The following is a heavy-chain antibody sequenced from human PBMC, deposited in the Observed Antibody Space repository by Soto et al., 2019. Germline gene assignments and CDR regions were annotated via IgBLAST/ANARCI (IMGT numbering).Heavy chain of an antibody. J-gene: IGHJ4*02. CDR2: RLYDGINK. V-gene: IGHV3-33*01. CDR1: GFIFNEDG. CDR3: ARWGCRESKCPLKQRSFDL. D-gene: IGHD1-1*01. Sequence: QVHLVESGGGVGQPGRSLRLSFAASGFIFNEDGMHVVRQAPGKGLEWVAVRLYDGINKYYADCVKGRFTFSRDNSKNILSLQMNRLRGENPAISSCARWGCRESKCPLKQRSFDLWGQGTLDTVSS.